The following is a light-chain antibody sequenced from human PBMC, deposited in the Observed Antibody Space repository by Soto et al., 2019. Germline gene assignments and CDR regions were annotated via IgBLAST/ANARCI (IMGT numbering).Light chain of an antibody. V-gene: IGKV1-5*03. Sequence: DIQXXXXXXXLSASVGDRVTITCRASQSISSWLAWYQQKPGKAPNLLIYKASSLESGVPSRFSGSGSGTEFTLTINSLQPDDFSTYYCQQYNTYPITFGQGTRLDIK. CDR1: QSISSW. J-gene: IGKJ5*01. CDR2: KAS. CDR3: QQYNTYPIT.